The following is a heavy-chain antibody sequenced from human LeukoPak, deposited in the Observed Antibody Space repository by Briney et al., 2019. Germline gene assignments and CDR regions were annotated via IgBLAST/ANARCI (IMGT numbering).Heavy chain of an antibody. CDR3: ARAAGSGTDCRYNWFDP. D-gene: IGHD6-13*01. Sequence: PSETLSLTCTVSGGSISSYYWSWIRQPAGKGLEWIGRIYTSGSTNYNPSLKSRVTMSVDTSKNQFSLKLSSVTAADTAVYYCARAAGSGTDCRYNWFDPWGQGTLVTVSS. CDR1: GGSISSYY. CDR2: IYTSGST. J-gene: IGHJ5*02. V-gene: IGHV4-4*07.